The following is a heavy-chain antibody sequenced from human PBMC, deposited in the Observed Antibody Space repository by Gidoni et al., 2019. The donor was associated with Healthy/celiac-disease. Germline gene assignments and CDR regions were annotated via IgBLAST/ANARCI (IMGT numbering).Heavy chain of an antibody. CDR2: SSGSGGST. V-gene: IGHV3-23*01. J-gene: IGHJ4*02. D-gene: IGHD6-13*01. Sequence: EVHLLESGRGLVQPGWYLRLSCSDSGFTFRSYAMSWVRQAPGKGLEWVSVSSGSGGSTYYADSVKGRFTISRDNSKNTLYLQMNSLRAEDTAVYYCAKDPETGYSSSWYALDYFDYWGQGTLVTVSS. CDR1: GFTFRSYA. CDR3: AKDPETGYSSSWYALDYFDY.